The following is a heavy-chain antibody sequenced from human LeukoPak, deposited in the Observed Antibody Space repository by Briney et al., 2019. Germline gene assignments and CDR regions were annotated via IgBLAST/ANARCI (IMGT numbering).Heavy chain of an antibody. J-gene: IGHJ4*02. CDR2: ISSSGSTI. Sequence: GGSLRLSCAASGFTFSSYEMNWVRQAPGKGLEWVSYISSSGSTIYYADSVKGRFTISRDNAKNSLYLQTNSLRAEDTAVYYCARGGGYDPFDYWGQGTLVTVSS. V-gene: IGHV3-48*03. D-gene: IGHD5-12*01. CDR1: GFTFSSYE. CDR3: ARGGGYDPFDY.